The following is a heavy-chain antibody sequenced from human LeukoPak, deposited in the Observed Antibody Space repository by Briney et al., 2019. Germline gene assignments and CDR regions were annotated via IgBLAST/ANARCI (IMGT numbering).Heavy chain of an antibody. Sequence: ASVKVSCKASGYNFAVYYMFWVRQAPGQGPECMGWINPNTGGTNYAQKFQGRVMISNDTSINTAYMELSGLRSDDTAYYFCARVQYYNILTGSFQYWGQGTLVTVSS. CDR1: GYNFAVYY. CDR3: ARVQYYNILTGSFQY. CDR2: INPNTGGT. V-gene: IGHV1-2*02. D-gene: IGHD3-9*01. J-gene: IGHJ4*02.